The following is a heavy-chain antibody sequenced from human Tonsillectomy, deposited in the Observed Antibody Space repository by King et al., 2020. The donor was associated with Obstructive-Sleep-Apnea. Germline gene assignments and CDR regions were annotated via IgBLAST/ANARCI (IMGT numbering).Heavy chain of an antibody. Sequence: QLVQSGAEVKKPGESLKISREGSGYSFYSYWGGWVRQMPGKGLDWVWSIYPGDSVTGYIPSFQGKVTISADKSISTAYLQWSSLKASDTAMYYCARRGSSEWFDSWGQGTLVTVSS. CDR3: ARRGSSEWFDS. CDR1: GYSFYSYW. CDR2: IYPGDSVT. J-gene: IGHJ5*01. V-gene: IGHV5-51*01. D-gene: IGHD2-15*01.